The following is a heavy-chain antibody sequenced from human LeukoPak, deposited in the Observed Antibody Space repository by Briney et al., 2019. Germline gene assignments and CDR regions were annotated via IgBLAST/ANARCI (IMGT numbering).Heavy chain of an antibody. CDR1: GFTFSSYW. J-gene: IGHJ4*02. CDR3: ARVWCSGSYPVDY. Sequence: GGSLRLSCAASGFTFSSYWMSWVRQAPGKGLEWVANINQDGTEKFYVDSVKGRFTISRDNAKNSLYLQMNSLRAEDTAVYYCARVWCSGSYPVDYWGQGTLVTVSS. D-gene: IGHD1-26*01. V-gene: IGHV3-7*01. CDR2: INQDGTEK.